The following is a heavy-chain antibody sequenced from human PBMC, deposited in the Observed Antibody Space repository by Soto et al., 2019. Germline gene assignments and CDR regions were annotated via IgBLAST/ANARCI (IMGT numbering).Heavy chain of an antibody. V-gene: IGHV3-15*01. D-gene: IGHD3-10*01. CDR2: IKSKTDGGTT. CDR3: TITYYYGSGSNYGMDV. J-gene: IGHJ6*02. Sequence: GGPLRVSCAASAFTFSNAWMSWVRQAPGEGLEWVGRIKSKTDGGTTDYAAPVKGRFTISRDDSKNTLYLQMNSLKTEDTAVYYCTITYYYGSGSNYGMDVWGQGTTVTVSS. CDR1: AFTFSNAW.